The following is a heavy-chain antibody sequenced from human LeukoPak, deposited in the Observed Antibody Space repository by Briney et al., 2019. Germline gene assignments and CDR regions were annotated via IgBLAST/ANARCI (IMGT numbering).Heavy chain of an antibody. V-gene: IGHV3-7*01. D-gene: IGHD3-22*01. CDR2: IKEDGSEK. CDR1: RFTFSDYY. Sequence: QPGGSLRLSCAASRFTFSDYYMTWVRQAPGRGLEWVANIKEDGSEKNYVDSVKGRFTISRDNAKNSLYLQMNSLRAEDTAVYYCARNMIVVVITDWYFDLWGRGTLVTVSS. CDR3: ARNMIVVVITDWYFDL. J-gene: IGHJ2*01.